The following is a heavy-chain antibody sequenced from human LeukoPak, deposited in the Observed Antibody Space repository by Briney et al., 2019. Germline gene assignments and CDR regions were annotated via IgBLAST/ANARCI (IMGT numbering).Heavy chain of an antibody. D-gene: IGHD2-2*01. Sequence: GGSLRLSCAASGFTFSNYAMHWVRQAPGKGLEYVSVIRSNGGSTYYANSVKGRFTISRDNSKNTLYLQVGSLRAEDMAVYYCASSNCSTTTCLFNAFDIWGQGTMVTVSS. J-gene: IGHJ3*02. CDR2: IRSNGGST. V-gene: IGHV3-64*01. CDR3: ASSNCSTTTCLFNAFDI. CDR1: GFTFSNYA.